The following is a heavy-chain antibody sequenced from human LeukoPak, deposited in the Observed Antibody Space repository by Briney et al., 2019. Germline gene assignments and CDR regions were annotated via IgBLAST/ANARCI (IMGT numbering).Heavy chain of an antibody. CDR2: TVPLFRSA. D-gene: IGHD6-19*01. V-gene: IGHV1-69*13. Sequence: ASVKVSCKASGGTFSSSATNWVRQAPGHGLEWMGGTVPLFRSAKYAQKFQDRVTITADESTSTAYMELSSLRSEDTAVYYCARPRLARDAFDIWGQGTMVTVSS. CDR1: GGTFSSSA. J-gene: IGHJ3*02. CDR3: ARPRLARDAFDI.